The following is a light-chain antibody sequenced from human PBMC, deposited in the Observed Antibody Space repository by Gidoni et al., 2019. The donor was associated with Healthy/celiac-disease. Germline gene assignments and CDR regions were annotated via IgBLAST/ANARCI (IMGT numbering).Light chain of an antibody. CDR3: QQYYSSPQLT. V-gene: IGKV4-1*01. CDR2: WAS. Sequence: DIVMTQSPDSLAVSLGERATINCKSSQSVLYSSNNKNYLAWYQQKPGQPPKLLIYWASTRESGVPDRFSGSGSGTDFTLTISSLQAEDVAVYYCQQYYSSPQLTFGGGTKVEX. J-gene: IGKJ4*01. CDR1: QSVLYSSNNKNY.